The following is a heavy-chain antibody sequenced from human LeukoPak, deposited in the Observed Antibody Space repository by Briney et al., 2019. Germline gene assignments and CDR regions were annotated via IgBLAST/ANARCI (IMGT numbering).Heavy chain of an antibody. CDR2: IKEDGSER. CDR3: ACSSNPTGNFDY. Sequence: GGSLRLSCEGSAFIFSGHWMNWVRQTPGKGLEWVASIKEDGSERQYVDSVKGRFSIFRDNTKGSLFLQLNSLRAEDTAVYYCACSSNPTGNFDYWGQGTLVTVSS. CDR1: AFIFSGHW. D-gene: IGHD2-2*01. V-gene: IGHV3-7*03. J-gene: IGHJ4*02.